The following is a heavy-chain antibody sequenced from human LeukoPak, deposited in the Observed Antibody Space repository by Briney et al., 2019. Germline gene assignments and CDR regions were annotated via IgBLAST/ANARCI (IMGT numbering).Heavy chain of an antibody. CDR2: ISGSGGST. CDR3: AKDRLAPNY. D-gene: IGHD2-21*01. J-gene: IGHJ4*02. Sequence: PGGSLRLSCAASGFTFSSFAMSWVRQAPGKGLEWVSAISGSGGSTYYADSVKGRFTISRDNSKNTLYLLMSSLRVEDTAVYYCAKDRLAPNYWGQGTLVTVSS. V-gene: IGHV3-23*01. CDR1: GFTFSSFA.